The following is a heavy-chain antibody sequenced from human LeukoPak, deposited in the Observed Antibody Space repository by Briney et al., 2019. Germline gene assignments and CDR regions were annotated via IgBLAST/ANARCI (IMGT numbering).Heavy chain of an antibody. Sequence: GGSLRLSCLATGFSFNSYTMNWVRGAPGKGLEWVSTISPGVSGYTWYAESVKGRFTISGDNPENSLYLQMDSLRADDTAVYYCVRDVSRRIGMDVWGQGTTVTVSS. J-gene: IGHJ6*02. D-gene: IGHD2/OR15-2a*01. CDR2: ISPGVSGYT. V-gene: IGHV3-21*06. CDR3: VRDVSRRIGMDV. CDR1: GFSFNSYT.